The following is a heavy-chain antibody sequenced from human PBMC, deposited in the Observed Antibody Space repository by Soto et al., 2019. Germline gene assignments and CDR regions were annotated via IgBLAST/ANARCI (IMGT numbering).Heavy chain of an antibody. Sequence: ASVKVSCKASGDTFTSYGISWVRQAPGQGLEWMGWISAFNGNTKYEQKFQGRVTFSIDTSTRTVFLELTSLKFDDAAVYYCARGFIPEKYWGQGTRVTVSS. J-gene: IGHJ4*02. CDR2: ISAFNGNT. V-gene: IGHV1-18*01. CDR3: ARGFIPEKY. D-gene: IGHD2-2*01. CDR1: GDTFTSYG.